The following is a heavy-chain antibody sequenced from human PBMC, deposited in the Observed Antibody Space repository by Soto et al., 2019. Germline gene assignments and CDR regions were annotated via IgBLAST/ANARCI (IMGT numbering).Heavy chain of an antibody. D-gene: IGHD2-15*01. CDR2: IIPIFGTA. CDR3: ARVGRYCSGGSCYGYYYGMDV. J-gene: IGHJ6*02. Sequence: GASVKVSCKASGGTFSSYAISWVRQAPGQGLEWMGGIIPIFGTANYAQKFQGRVTITADESTSTAYMELSSLRSEDTAVYYCARVGRYCSGGSCYGYYYGMDVWGQGTTVTV. CDR1: GGTFSSYA. V-gene: IGHV1-69*13.